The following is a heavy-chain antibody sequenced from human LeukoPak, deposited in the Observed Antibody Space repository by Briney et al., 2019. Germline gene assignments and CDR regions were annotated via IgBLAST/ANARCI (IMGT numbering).Heavy chain of an antibody. D-gene: IGHD3-22*01. CDR1: GYTFTGYY. J-gene: IGHJ3*02. CDR2: INPNSGGT. Sequence: GASVKVSCKASGYTFTGYYMHWVRQAPGQGLEWMGWINPNSGGTNYAQKFQGRVTMTRDTSISTAYMELSRLRYDDTAVYYCARDGYDSSGYYPLGAFDIWGQGTMVTVSS. V-gene: IGHV1-2*02. CDR3: ARDGYDSSGYYPLGAFDI.